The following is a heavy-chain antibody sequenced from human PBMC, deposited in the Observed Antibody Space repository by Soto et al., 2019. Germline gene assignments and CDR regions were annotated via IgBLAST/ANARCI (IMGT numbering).Heavy chain of an antibody. CDR3: ARDLGWAFDS. J-gene: IGHJ4*02. D-gene: IGHD6-19*01. Sequence: VQLVESGGGSVQPGGSLRLSCAASGFTFSTFSMNWVRQAPGRGLEWISYISGGGRPISYADSVKGRFTISRDNAKNSLYLQMDGLTDEDTAVYYCARDLGWAFDSWGQGTLVTVSS. CDR1: GFTFSTFS. CDR2: ISGGGRPI. V-gene: IGHV3-48*02.